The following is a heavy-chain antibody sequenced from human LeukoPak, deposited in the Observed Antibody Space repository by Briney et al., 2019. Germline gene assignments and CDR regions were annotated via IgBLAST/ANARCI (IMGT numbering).Heavy chain of an antibody. CDR1: GFTFSSYA. CDR2: ISGSGSST. Sequence: PGGSLRLSCAASGFTFSSYAMSWVRQAPGKGLEWVSAISGSGSSTYHGDSVKGRFTISRDNSKNTLNLQMNSLRAEDTAVYYCAKGRNYYGSGTYMDVWGKGTTVTVSS. D-gene: IGHD3-10*01. CDR3: AKGRNYYGSGTYMDV. V-gene: IGHV3-23*01. J-gene: IGHJ6*04.